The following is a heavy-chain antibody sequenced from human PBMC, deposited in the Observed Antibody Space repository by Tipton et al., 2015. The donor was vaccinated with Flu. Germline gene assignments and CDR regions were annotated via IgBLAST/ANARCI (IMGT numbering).Heavy chain of an antibody. CDR2: IFDTGST. V-gene: IGHV4-59*02. CDR3: ARGGASSKYLDV. J-gene: IGHJ6*02. CDR1: GDSVSRDY. Sequence: TLSLTCTVSGDSVSRDYWSWIRQPPGKGLELIGFIFDTGSTNYNPSFKSRVSISVDTSKNQFSLRLGSVTAADTAVYYCARGGASSKYLDVWGQGTTVTVSS. D-gene: IGHD6-13*01.